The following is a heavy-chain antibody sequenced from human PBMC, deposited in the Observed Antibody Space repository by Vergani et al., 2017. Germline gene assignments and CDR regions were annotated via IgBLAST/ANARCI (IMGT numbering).Heavy chain of an antibody. CDR3: TRLKILFWADDC. Sequence: QLQLQESGPRLVKPSETLSITCSLSGMSISNNNYYWGWIRQPPGKGLEWIGSIYDSRNNNYSPSLKSRVSISVDTSKNQFSLNLSSVTVADTAVYFCTRLKILFWADDCWGQGAMVTVSS. V-gene: IGHV4-39*01. CDR1: GMSISNNNYY. CDR2: IYDSRNN. J-gene: IGHJ4*02. D-gene: IGHD2-21*01.